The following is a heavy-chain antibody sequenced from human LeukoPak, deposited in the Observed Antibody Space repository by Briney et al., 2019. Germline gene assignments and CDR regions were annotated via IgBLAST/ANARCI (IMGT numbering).Heavy chain of an antibody. J-gene: IGHJ5*02. CDR3: ARDRTFGVVSNWFDP. D-gene: IGHD3-3*01. Sequence: GASVKVSCKASGYTFTSYYMHWVRQAPGQGLEWMGIINPSGGRTSYAQKFQGRVTMTRDMSTSTVYMELSSLRSEDTAVYYCARDRTFGVVSNWFDPWGQGTLVTVSS. CDR2: INPSGGRT. CDR1: GYTFTSYY. V-gene: IGHV1-46*01.